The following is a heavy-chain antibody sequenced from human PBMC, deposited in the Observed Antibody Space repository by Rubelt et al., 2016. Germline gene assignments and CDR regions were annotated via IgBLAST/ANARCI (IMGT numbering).Heavy chain of an antibody. J-gene: IGHJ3*01. V-gene: IGHV3-15*07. Sequence: EVQLVESGGGLVKPGGSLRISCAASGFTFSNTWMDWVRQAPGQGLEWVGRIKSKVDGETLGYAAPVKGRFTISRDDSKSTLYLQMNSLRAEDTAVHYCARGQASAFDVWAQGTLVTVSS. CDR3: ARGQASAFDV. CDR2: IKSKVDGETL. CDR1: GFTFSNTW.